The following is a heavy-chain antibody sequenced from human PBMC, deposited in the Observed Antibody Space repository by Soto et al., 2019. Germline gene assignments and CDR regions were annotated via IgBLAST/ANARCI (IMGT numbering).Heavy chain of an antibody. CDR2: IWFDGSNK. J-gene: IGHJ4*02. CDR3: ARDAKSVETTGGFDY. Sequence: QVQLVDSGGGVVQPGRSLRLSCAASGFIFSSYGMHWVRQAPGKGLEWVAGIWFDGSNKYYADSVKGRFTISRDNSRNTLYLQMNGLRAEDTAVYYCARDAKSVETTGGFDYWGQGNLVTVSS. V-gene: IGHV3-33*01. CDR1: GFIFSSYG. D-gene: IGHD1-26*01.